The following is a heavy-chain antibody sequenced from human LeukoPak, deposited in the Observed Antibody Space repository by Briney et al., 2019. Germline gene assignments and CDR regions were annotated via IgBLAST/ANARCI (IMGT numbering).Heavy chain of an antibody. V-gene: IGHV3-74*01. CDR3: ARASIAVAAGLQY. D-gene: IGHD6-19*01. CDR2: INSDGSST. CDR1: GCIFSNYL. Sequence: GGSLRLSCAASGCIFSNYLMHWVRQAPGKGLGWVSRINSDGSSTTYADSVKGRFTISRDNAKNTLYLQMNSLRAEDTAVYYCARASIAVAAGLQYWGQGTLVTVSS. J-gene: IGHJ4*02.